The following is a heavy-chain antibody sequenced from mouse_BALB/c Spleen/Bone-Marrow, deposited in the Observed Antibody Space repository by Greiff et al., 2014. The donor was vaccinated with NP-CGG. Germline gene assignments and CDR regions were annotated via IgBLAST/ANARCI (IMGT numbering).Heavy chain of an antibody. CDR2: IDPANDNT. D-gene: IGHD2-2*01. Sequence: EVQLQQSGAELVKPGASVKLSCTASGFNIKDTYIHWVKQRPEQGLEWIGRIDPANDNTKYDPKFQGKATTTADTSSSTAYLQLSSLTSEDTAVYYCASYVYGYYFDYWGQGTTLTVSS. CDR3: ASYVYGYYFDY. CDR1: GFNIKDTY. V-gene: IGHV14-3*02. J-gene: IGHJ2*01.